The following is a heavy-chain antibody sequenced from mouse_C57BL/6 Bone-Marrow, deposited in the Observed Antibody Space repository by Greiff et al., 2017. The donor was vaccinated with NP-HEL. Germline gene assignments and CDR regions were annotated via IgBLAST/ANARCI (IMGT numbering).Heavy chain of an antibody. D-gene: IGHD1-1*01. CDR2: TWWGDDK. CDR1: GFSLRTFGMG. Sequence: QVTLKESGPGILQPSQTLSLTCSFSGFSLRTFGMGVGWIRQPSGKGLEWLAHTWWGDDKYHNPALKRRPSISKDTSKNQVFLRITNVDTADTATYCCAPTVERGYFDVWGTGTTVTVSS. V-gene: IGHV8-8*01. CDR3: APTVERGYFDV. J-gene: IGHJ1*03.